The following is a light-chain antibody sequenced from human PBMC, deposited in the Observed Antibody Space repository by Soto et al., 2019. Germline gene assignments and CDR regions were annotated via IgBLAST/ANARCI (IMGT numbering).Light chain of an antibody. J-gene: IGKJ1*01. CDR1: QTVSISY. CDR3: QQYASRPWT. CDR2: GAS. V-gene: IGKV3-20*01. Sequence: EIVMTQSPGTLSLSPGERATLSCRASQTVSISYLGWYQQKPGQAPRLLLYGASSRATGIPDRFDGGGSGTDFTLTISRLEPEDFAVYYCQQYASRPWTFGQGTKVDIK.